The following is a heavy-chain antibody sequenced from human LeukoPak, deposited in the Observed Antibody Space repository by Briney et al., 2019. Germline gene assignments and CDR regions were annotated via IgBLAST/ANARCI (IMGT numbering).Heavy chain of an antibody. J-gene: IGHJ3*02. CDR2: INPNSGGT. D-gene: IGHD3-22*01. Sequence: RASVKVSCKASGYTFTGYYMHWVRQAPGQGLEWMGWINPNSGGTNYAQKFQGRVTMTRDTSISTAYMELSRLRSDDTAVYYCAKDKDGHYYDSSGYYKAIDAFDIWGQGTMVTVSS. CDR1: GYTFTGYY. CDR3: AKDKDGHYYDSSGYYKAIDAFDI. V-gene: IGHV1-2*02.